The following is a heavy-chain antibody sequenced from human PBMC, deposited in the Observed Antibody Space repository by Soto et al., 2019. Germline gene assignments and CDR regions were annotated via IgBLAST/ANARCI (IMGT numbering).Heavy chain of an antibody. Sequence: GGSLRLSCAASGFTFSSYGMHWVRQARGKGLEWVAVISYDGSNKYYADSVKGRFTISRDNSKNTLYLQMNSLRAEDTAVYYCAKDRGKIAAAGPTFYYYGMDVWGQGTTVTVSS. CDR1: GFTFSSYG. V-gene: IGHV3-30*18. J-gene: IGHJ6*02. CDR3: AKDRGKIAAAGPTFYYYGMDV. D-gene: IGHD6-13*01. CDR2: ISYDGSNK.